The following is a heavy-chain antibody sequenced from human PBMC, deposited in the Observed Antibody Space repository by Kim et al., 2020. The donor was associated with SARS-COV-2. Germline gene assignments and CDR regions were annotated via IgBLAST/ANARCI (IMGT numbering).Heavy chain of an antibody. J-gene: IGHJ4*02. CDR3: AKDIRYCSSTSCPLDY. Sequence: VKGRFNISRNNSKNSLYLQMNSLRTEDSALYYCAKDIRYCSSTSCPLDYWGQGTLVTVSS. V-gene: IGHV3-43*01. D-gene: IGHD2-2*01.